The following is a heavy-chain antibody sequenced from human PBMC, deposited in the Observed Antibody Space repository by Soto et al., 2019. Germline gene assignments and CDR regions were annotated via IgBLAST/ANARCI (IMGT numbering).Heavy chain of an antibody. CDR2: ISGSGGST. Sequence: GGSLRLSCAASGFTFSSYTMNWVRQAPGKGLEWVSVISGSGGSTYYADSVKGRFTISRDNSKNTLYLQMNSLRAEDTAVYYCAYDTAMAYYYYMDVWGKGTTVTVSS. D-gene: IGHD5-18*01. CDR1: GFTFSSYT. J-gene: IGHJ6*03. V-gene: IGHV3-23*01. CDR3: AYDTAMAYYYYMDV.